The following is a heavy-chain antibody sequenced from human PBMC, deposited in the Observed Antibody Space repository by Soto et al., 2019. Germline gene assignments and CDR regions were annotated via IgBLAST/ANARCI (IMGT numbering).Heavy chain of an antibody. CDR1: GGTFSSYT. J-gene: IGHJ1*01. D-gene: IGHD2-2*01. CDR2: IIPILGIA. V-gene: IGHV1-69*02. Sequence: QVQLVQSGAEVKKPGSSVKVSCKASGGTFSSYTISWVRQAPGQGLEWMGRIIPILGIANYAQKFQGRVKITADKSTSTAYMELSSLRSEDTAVYYCATAYCSSTSCSGYFQHWGQGTLVTVSS. CDR3: ATAYCSSTSCSGYFQH.